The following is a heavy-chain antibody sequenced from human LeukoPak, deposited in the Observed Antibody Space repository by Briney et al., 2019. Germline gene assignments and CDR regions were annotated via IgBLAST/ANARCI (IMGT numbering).Heavy chain of an antibody. Sequence: GASVKVSCKASGYTFTGYYMHWVRQAPGQGLEWMGWINPNSGGTNYAQKFQGRVTMTRDTSISTAYMELSRLRSDDTAVYYCARGNSKMTTVTKFDYWGQGTLVTVSS. D-gene: IGHD4-17*01. CDR3: ARGNSKMTTVTKFDY. V-gene: IGHV1-2*02. J-gene: IGHJ4*02. CDR2: INPNSGGT. CDR1: GYTFTGYY.